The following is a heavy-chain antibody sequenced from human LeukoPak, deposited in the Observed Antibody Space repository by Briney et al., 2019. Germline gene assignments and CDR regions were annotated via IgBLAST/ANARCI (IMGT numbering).Heavy chain of an antibody. J-gene: IGHJ4*02. V-gene: IGHV3-66*01. CDR1: GFTVSSNY. Sequence: GGSLRLSCAASGFTVSSNYMSWVRQAPGKGLEWVSVIYSGGSTYYADSVKGRFTISRDNSKNTLYLQMNSPRAEDTAVYYCARVRYDFWSGYYEDYWGQGTLATVSS. CDR3: ARVRYDFWSGYYEDY. CDR2: IYSGGST. D-gene: IGHD3-3*01.